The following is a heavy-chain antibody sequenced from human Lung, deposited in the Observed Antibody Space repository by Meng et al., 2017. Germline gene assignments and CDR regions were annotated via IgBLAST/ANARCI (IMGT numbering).Heavy chain of an antibody. CDR1: GYTFPDYL. J-gene: IGHJ4*02. D-gene: IGHD6-13*01. V-gene: IGHV1-2*06. CDR3: ARDEDISAAGKLFGDY. CDR2: INPKSGDT. Sequence: QVRRVQSGAEVTKPGASVKVSCKASGYTFPDYLLHWVRRAPGQGLEWMGRINPKSGDTHYAQRFQGRVTMTGDTSISTAYMELSGLRSDDTAMYYCARDEDISAAGKLFGDYWGQGTLVTVSS.